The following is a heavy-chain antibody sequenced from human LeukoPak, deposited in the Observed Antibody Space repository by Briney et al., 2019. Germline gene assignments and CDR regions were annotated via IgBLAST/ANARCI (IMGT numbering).Heavy chain of an antibody. V-gene: IGHV3-48*03. J-gene: IGHJ6*04. CDR3: VRGRSIAVAGTGGYYYYGMDV. D-gene: IGHD6-19*01. Sequence: GGSLRLSCAASGFTFSSYEMNWVRQAPGKGLEWVSYISSSGSTIYYADSVKGRFTISRDNAKNSLYLQMSSLRAEDTAVYYCVRGRSIAVAGTGGYYYYGMDVWGKGTTVTVSS. CDR1: GFTFSSYE. CDR2: ISSSGSTI.